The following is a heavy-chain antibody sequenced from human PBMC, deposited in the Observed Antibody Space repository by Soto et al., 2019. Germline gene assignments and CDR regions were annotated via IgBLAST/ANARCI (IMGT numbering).Heavy chain of an antibody. CDR3: ARVSMVRGVIIPFDY. J-gene: IGHJ4*02. D-gene: IGHD3-10*01. CDR2: IKQDGSEK. CDR1: GFTFSSYW. V-gene: IGHV3-7*01. Sequence: EVQLVESGGGLVQPGGSLRLSCAASGFTFSSYWMSWVRQAPGKGLEGVANIKQDGSEKYYVDSVKGRFTISRDNAKNSLYLQMNSLRAEDTAVYYCARVSMVRGVIIPFDYWGQGTLVTVSS.